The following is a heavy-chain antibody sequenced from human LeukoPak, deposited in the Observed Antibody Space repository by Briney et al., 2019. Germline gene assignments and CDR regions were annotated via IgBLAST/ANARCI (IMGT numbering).Heavy chain of an antibody. D-gene: IGHD2-21*02. CDR1: GGSISSSY. V-gene: IGHV4-59*08. CDR2: SYYRGNT. Sequence: PSETLSLTCTVSGGSISSSYWSWIRQPPGKGLEWVGYSYYRGNTNYNTSLKGRVTMSIDTSNNHSSLKLRSVTAADTAVYYRARWDAAYCGGDCYSGYGMDVWGQGTTVTVSS. J-gene: IGHJ6*02. CDR3: ARWDAAYCGGDCYSGYGMDV.